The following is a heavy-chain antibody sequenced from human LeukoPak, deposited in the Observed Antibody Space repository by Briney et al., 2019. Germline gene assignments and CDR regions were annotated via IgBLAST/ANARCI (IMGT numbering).Heavy chain of an antibody. J-gene: IGHJ5*02. CDR3: ARDGCPTTKSGCVGNWFDP. D-gene: IGHD1-26*01. CDR1: GGSISSYY. Sequence: SETLSLTCTVSGGSISSYYWSWIRQPPGKGLEWIGYMYYTGSTNYNPSLKSRLTISVDTSKNQFSLRLSSVTAADTAVYYCARDGCPTTKSGCVGNWFDPWGQGTLVTVSS. V-gene: IGHV4-59*01. CDR2: MYYTGST.